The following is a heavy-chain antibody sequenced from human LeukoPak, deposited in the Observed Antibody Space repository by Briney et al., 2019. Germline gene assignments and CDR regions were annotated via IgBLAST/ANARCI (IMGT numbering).Heavy chain of an antibody. V-gene: IGHV4-39*01. CDR1: GGSISSLTYY. CDR3: AGYSSGWSSGGGY. Sequence: PSETLSLTCTVSGGSISSLTYYWGWIRQPPGKGLEWIASIYYSGTTYYSPSLKSRVTISVNRSNSQFSPRLSSVTAADTAVYFCAGYSSGWSSGGGYWGQGTLVTVSS. D-gene: IGHD6-19*01. J-gene: IGHJ4*02. CDR2: IYYSGTT.